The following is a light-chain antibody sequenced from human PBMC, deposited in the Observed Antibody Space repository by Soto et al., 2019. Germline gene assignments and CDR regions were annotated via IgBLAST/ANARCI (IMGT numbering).Light chain of an antibody. CDR2: EVT. CDR3: SSYSGSDNLWV. V-gene: IGLV2-8*01. Sequence: QSALTQPPSASGTHGQSVTISCTGTSSDVGGYDYVAWYQHHPGRAPKLIIYEVTKLPSGVPDRFSGSKSGYTASLTVSGLQADDESDYYCSSYSGSDNLWVFGSGTKLTVL. CDR1: SSDVGGYDY. J-gene: IGLJ1*01.